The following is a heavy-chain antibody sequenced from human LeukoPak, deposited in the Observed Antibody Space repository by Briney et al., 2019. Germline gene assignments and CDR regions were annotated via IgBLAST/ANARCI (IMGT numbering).Heavy chain of an antibody. CDR1: GFTFNDYY. V-gene: IGHV3-11*01. Sequence: PGGSLRLSCAASGFTFNDYYMSWIRQAPGKGLEWVSYISSSGSTIYYADSVKGRFTISRDNAKNSLYLQMNSLRAEDTAVYYCAREYSSSTYYYYMDVWGKGTTVTVSS. CDR2: ISSSGSTI. CDR3: AREYSSSTYYYYMDV. J-gene: IGHJ6*03. D-gene: IGHD6-6*01.